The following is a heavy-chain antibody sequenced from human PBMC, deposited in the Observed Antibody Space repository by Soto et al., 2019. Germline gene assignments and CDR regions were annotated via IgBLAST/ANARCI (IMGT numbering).Heavy chain of an antibody. CDR2: VSASGLNT. Sequence: EVQLLESGGKLVQPGGSLTLSCAASGFTFRTYAMAWVRQAPGKGLEWVSGVSASGLNTDYADPVKGRFYISRDNSKNTVSLPMNSLRAEDTALYYCANERPRRTSGDFFDYWGQGTPVTVSS. CDR1: GFTFRTYA. D-gene: IGHD1-1*01. V-gene: IGHV3-23*01. CDR3: ANERPRRTSGDFFDY. J-gene: IGHJ4*02.